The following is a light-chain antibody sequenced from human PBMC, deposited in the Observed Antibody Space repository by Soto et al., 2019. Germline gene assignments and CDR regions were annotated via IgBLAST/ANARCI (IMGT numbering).Light chain of an antibody. V-gene: IGLV1-44*01. CDR1: SSNIRSNT. CDR3: AVWDVSLNGYV. CDR2: SNN. Sequence: QSVLTQPPSASGTPGQRVTISCSGSSSNIRSNTVNWYQHLPRAAPKLLIQSNNQRPSGVPDRFSGSQSGTSASLAISGLQSEDEADYYCAVWDVSLNGYVFGTGTKVTVL. J-gene: IGLJ1*01.